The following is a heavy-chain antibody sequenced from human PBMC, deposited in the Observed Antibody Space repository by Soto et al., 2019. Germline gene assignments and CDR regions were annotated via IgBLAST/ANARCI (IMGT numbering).Heavy chain of an antibody. CDR1: GGTISSYH. Sequence: TLSLTCTVSGGTISSYHWSWIRQSPGKGLEWIGEIHYTESTNYNPSLKSRATISVDTSKSQFSLDLISVTAADTAVYYCARDRGDSYGPRAFDIWGQGTLVTVSS. CDR2: IHYTEST. J-gene: IGHJ3*02. CDR3: ARDRGDSYGPRAFDI. D-gene: IGHD5-18*01. V-gene: IGHV4-59*01.